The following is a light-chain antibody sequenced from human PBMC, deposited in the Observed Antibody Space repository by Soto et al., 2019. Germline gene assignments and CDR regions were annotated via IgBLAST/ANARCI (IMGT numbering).Light chain of an antibody. CDR2: EGS. V-gene: IGLV2-23*01. Sequence: QSVLTQPSSVSGAPGQSITISFTGTSSDVGSYNLVSWYQQHPGKAPKLMIYEGSKRPSGVSNRFSGSKSGNTASLTISGLQAEDAADYYCCSYAGSSTVFGTGTKVTVL. CDR1: SSDVGSYNL. J-gene: IGLJ1*01. CDR3: CSYAGSSTV.